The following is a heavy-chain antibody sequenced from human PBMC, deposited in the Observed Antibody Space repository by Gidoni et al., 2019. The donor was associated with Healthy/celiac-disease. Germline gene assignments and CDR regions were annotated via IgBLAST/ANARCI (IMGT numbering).Heavy chain of an antibody. CDR3: AKFPVWYDYGDEDFDY. Sequence: EVQLLESGGGLVQPGGSLRLSCAASGFTFSSYAMSWVRQAPGKGLEWVSAISGSGGSTYYADSVKGRFTISRDNSKNTLYLQMNSLRAEDTAVYYCAKFPVWYDYGDEDFDYWGQGTLVTVSS. D-gene: IGHD4-17*01. J-gene: IGHJ4*02. CDR1: GFTFSSYA. V-gene: IGHV3-23*01. CDR2: ISGSGGST.